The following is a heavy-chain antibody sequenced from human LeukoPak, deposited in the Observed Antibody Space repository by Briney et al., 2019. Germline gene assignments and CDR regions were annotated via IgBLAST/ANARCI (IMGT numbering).Heavy chain of an antibody. Sequence: GGSLRLSCAASGFTFSSYAMHWVRQAPGKGLEWVAVISYDGSNKYYADSVKGRFTISRDNSKNTLYLQMNSLRAEDTAVYYCASAVSSGWYTMDYWGQGTLVTVSS. CDR3: ASAVSSGWYTMDY. V-gene: IGHV3-30-3*01. D-gene: IGHD6-19*01. CDR1: GFTFSSYA. J-gene: IGHJ4*02. CDR2: ISYDGSNK.